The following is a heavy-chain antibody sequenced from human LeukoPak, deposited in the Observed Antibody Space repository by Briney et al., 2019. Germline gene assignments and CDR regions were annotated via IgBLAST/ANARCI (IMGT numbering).Heavy chain of an antibody. CDR3: ARVYSSSRGNYFDY. Sequence: ASVKVSCKASGHTFTTFAIHWVRQAPGQSLEWMGWINAGNGNTIYSQKFQGRVTITRDISASTAYMELSSLRSEDTAVYYCARVYSSSRGNYFDYWGQGTLVTVSS. CDR2: INAGNGNT. J-gene: IGHJ4*02. CDR1: GHTFTTFA. D-gene: IGHD6-13*01. V-gene: IGHV1-3*01.